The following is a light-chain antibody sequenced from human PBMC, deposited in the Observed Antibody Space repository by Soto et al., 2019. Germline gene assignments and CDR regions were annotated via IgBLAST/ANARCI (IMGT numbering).Light chain of an antibody. CDR2: DAS. V-gene: IGKV1-33*01. CDR3: QQSDNLPLT. Sequence: DIQLTQSPSSLSASVGDRVTITCQASQDISNYLNWYQHKPGKAPKLLIYDASNLQTGVPSRFSGSASGTDFTVAISSLQPEDIATYYCQQSDNLPLTFGGGTKVQIK. CDR1: QDISNY. J-gene: IGKJ4*01.